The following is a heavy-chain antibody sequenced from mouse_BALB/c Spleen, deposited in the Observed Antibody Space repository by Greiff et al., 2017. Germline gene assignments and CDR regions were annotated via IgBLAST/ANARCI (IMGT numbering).Heavy chain of an antibody. CDR1: GYTFTSYY. CDR2: INPSNGGT. V-gene: IGHV1S81*02. Sequence: VQRVESGAELVKPGASVKLSCKASGYTFTSYYMYWVKQRPGQGLEWIGEINPSNGGTNFNEKFKSKATLTVDKSSSTAYMQLSSLTSEDSAVYYCTIPYGYDAMDYWGQGTSVTVSS. D-gene: IGHD1-1*02. J-gene: IGHJ4*01. CDR3: TIPYGYDAMDY.